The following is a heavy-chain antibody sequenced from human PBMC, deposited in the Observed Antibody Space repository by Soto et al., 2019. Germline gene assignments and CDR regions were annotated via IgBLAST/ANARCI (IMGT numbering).Heavy chain of an antibody. D-gene: IGHD4-17*01. J-gene: IGHJ4*02. CDR1: GGSISSSSYY. CDR2: IYYSGST. CDR3: ARMTTVTTFDY. V-gene: IGHV4-39*01. Sequence: QLQLQESGPGLVKPSETLSLTCTVSGGSISSSSYYWGWIRQPPGKGLEWIGSIYYSGSTYYNPSLKSRVTISVDTSKNQFSLKLSSVTAADTAVYYCARMTTVTTFDYWGQGTLVTVSS.